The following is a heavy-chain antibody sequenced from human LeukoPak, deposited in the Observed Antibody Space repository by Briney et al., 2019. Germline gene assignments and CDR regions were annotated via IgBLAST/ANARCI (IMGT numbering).Heavy chain of an antibody. V-gene: IGHV4-39*01. D-gene: IGHD3-10*01. CDR1: GASVSSSSYY. Sequence: SETLSLTCTVSGASVSSSSYYWGWIRQTPGKGLEWIGNIYYSGTTYYNPSLKSRVTISVDSSQNQFSLKLSSVTAADTAVYYCARRVSMVRGVIIRIRTFDIWGQGTMVTVSS. J-gene: IGHJ3*02. CDR3: ARRVSMVRGVIIRIRTFDI. CDR2: IYYSGTT.